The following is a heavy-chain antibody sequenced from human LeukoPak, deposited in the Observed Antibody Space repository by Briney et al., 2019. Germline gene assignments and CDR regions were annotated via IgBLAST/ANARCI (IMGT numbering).Heavy chain of an antibody. CDR3: ASRIGRYLYYFGMDV. CDR1: GGPFSHYY. Sequence: SETLSLTCAVYGGPFSHYYWTWIRQPPGKGLEWIGEINESGSTNYDPSLTSRVTISVDTSKPHFSLTLTSVTAADTALYYCASRIGRYLYYFGMDVWGQGTTVTVSS. V-gene: IGHV4-34*01. D-gene: IGHD1-26*01. J-gene: IGHJ6*02. CDR2: INESGST.